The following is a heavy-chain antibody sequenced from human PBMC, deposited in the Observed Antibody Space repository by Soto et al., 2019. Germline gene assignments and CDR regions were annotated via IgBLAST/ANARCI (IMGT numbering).Heavy chain of an antibody. CDR2: INYSGST. V-gene: IGHV4-59*01. Sequence: PETLSLTCTVSGGSTSTYYWSWIRQPPGKGLEWIGYINYSGSTNYNPSLKRRVTISVYTSKNQFSLKVRSVTAADTAVYYCARYHTSGWYRWLDPWGQGTLLTVS. J-gene: IGHJ5*02. CDR1: GGSTSTYY. D-gene: IGHD6-19*01. CDR3: ARYHTSGWYRWLDP.